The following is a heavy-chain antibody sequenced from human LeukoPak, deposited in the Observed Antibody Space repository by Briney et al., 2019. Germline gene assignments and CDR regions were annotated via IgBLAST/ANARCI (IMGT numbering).Heavy chain of an antibody. CDR1: GFTFSSYS. D-gene: IGHD3-10*01. CDR3: ARGSYYYGSGSYYDY. V-gene: IGHV3-21*01. J-gene: IGHJ4*02. Sequence: GSLRLSCAASGFTFSSYSMNWVRQAPGKGLEWVSSISSSSSYIYYADSVKGRFTISRDNAKNSLYLQMNSLRAEDTAVYYCARGSYYYGSGSYYDYWGQGTLVAVSS. CDR2: ISSSSSYI.